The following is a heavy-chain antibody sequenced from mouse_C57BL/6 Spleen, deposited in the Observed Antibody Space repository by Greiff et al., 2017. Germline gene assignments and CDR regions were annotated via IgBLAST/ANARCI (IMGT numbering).Heavy chain of an antibody. J-gene: IGHJ3*01. CDR2: ISSGGSYT. CDR1: GFTFSSYG. CDR3: ARPGGSSYGFAY. V-gene: IGHV5-6*01. Sequence: EVKVVESGGDLVKPGGSLKLSCAASGFTFSSYGMSWVRQTPDKRLEWVATISSGGSYTYYPDSVKGRFTISRDNAKNTLYLQMSSLKSEDTAMYYCARPGGSSYGFAYWGQGTLVTVSA. D-gene: IGHD1-1*01.